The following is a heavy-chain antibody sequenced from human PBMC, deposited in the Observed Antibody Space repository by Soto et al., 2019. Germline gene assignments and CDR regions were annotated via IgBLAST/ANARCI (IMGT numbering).Heavy chain of an antibody. CDR3: ARARSITIFGVVGFEMDV. CDR1: GYTFTDYW. V-gene: IGHV5-10-1*01. CDR2: IDPSDSYS. D-gene: IGHD3-3*01. J-gene: IGHJ6*02. Sequence: GESLKISRKGSGYTFTDYWINWVRPMIRNGLEWMGRIDPSDSYSKYSPSFQGHVTISADKSISTAYHEWSSLEASDTPMYYCARARSITIFGVVGFEMDVWGQGTTVTVSS.